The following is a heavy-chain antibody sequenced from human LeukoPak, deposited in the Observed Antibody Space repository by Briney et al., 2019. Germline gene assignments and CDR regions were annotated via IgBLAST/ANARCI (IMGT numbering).Heavy chain of an antibody. CDR1: GGSTSSGDYY. Sequence: PSETLSLTCTVSGGSTSSGDYYWSWIRQPPGKGLEWIGYIYYSGSTYYNPSLKSRVTISVDTSKNQFSLKLSSVTAADTAVYYCARVGSVYCSSTSCFDYWGQGTLVTVSS. D-gene: IGHD2-2*01. J-gene: IGHJ4*02. CDR2: IYYSGST. CDR3: ARVGSVYCSSTSCFDY. V-gene: IGHV4-30-4*08.